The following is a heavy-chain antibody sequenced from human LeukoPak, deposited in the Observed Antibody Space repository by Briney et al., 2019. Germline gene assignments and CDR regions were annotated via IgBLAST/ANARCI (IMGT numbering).Heavy chain of an antibody. Sequence: GRSLRLSCAASGYTFSSYAMCWVHQAPGKGLEWVSAISGSGGSTYYADSVKGRFTISRDNSKNTLYLQMNSLRAEDTAVYYCAKGGYSSSWYPFDYWGQGTLVTVSS. CDR1: GYTFSSYA. V-gene: IGHV3-23*01. D-gene: IGHD6-13*01. CDR2: ISGSGGST. J-gene: IGHJ4*02. CDR3: AKGGYSSSWYPFDY.